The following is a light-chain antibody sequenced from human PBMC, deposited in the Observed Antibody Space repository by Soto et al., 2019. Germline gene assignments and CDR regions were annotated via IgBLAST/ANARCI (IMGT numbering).Light chain of an antibody. V-gene: IGKV3-15*01. CDR1: QNINNN. Sequence: EIVMTQSPATLSVSPGERATLFCRASQNINNNLAWYQQKPGQAPRLLIYGAYTRATGIPATFSGSGSGTEFTLTISSLQSEDFAVYYCQQYNSWPTLTFGGGTKVGIK. CDR3: QQYNSWPTLT. J-gene: IGKJ4*01. CDR2: GAY.